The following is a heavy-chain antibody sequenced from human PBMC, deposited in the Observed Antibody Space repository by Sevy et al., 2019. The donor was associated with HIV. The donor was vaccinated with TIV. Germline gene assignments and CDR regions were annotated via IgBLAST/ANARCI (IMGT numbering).Heavy chain of an antibody. CDR2: ISSDGRDI. V-gene: IGHV3-74*01. J-gene: IGHJ4*02. CDR3: RGFDY. Sequence: GGSLRLSCVGSGLTLKNYWMHWVRQVPGKGLVWVARISSDGRDINYADSVKGRFAISRDEAENTLFLQMNSLRVEDTAIYYCRGFDYWGQGTLVTVSS. CDR1: GLTLKNYW.